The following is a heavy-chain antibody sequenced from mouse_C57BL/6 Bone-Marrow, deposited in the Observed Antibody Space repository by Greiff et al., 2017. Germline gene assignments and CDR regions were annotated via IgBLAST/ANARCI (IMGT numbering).Heavy chain of an antibody. CDR3: AGGERRGFAY. Sequence: QVQLKESGAELARPGASVKMSCKASGYTFTSYTMHWVKQRPGQGLEWIGYINPSSGYTKYNQKFKDKATLTADKSSSTAYMQLSSLTSEDSAVYDCAGGERRGFAYWGQGTLVTVSA. V-gene: IGHV1-4*01. CDR2: INPSSGYT. CDR1: GYTFTSYT. J-gene: IGHJ3*01.